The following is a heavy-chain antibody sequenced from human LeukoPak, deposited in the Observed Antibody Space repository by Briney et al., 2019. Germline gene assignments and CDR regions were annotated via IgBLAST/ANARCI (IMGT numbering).Heavy chain of an antibody. CDR1: GYTFSDYY. Sequence: ASVKVSCKASGYTFSDYYMHWVRQAPRQGLEWMGWINPNSGDTDYQGRVTMTRDTSISTAYMELIRLRSDDTAVYYCAKAKEDYYDSSGYYFESGYYFDYWGQGTLVTVSS. CDR2: INPNSGDT. CDR3: AKAKEDYYDSSGYYFESGYYFDY. J-gene: IGHJ4*02. D-gene: IGHD3-22*01. V-gene: IGHV1-2*02.